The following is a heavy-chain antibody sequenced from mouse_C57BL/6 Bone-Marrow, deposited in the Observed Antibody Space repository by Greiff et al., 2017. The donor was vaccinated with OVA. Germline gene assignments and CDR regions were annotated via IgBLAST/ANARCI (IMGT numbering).Heavy chain of an antibody. J-gene: IGHJ4*01. CDR2: ISDGGSYT. CDR3: ARDPLYDCYRGYYAMDY. Sequence: EVQRVESGGGLVKPGGSLKLSCAASGFTFSSYAMYWVRQTPEKRLEWVASISDGGSYTYYPDNVKGRFTLPRDNTKNNLYLQMSHLMSEDTAMYYCARDPLYDCYRGYYAMDYWGQGTSVTVSS. V-gene: IGHV5-4*01. CDR1: GFTFSSYA. D-gene: IGHD2-3*01.